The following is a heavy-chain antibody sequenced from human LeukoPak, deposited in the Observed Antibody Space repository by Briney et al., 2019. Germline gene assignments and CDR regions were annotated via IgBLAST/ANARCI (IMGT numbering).Heavy chain of an antibody. CDR2: ISKSITRT. D-gene: IGHD3-10*01. J-gene: IGHJ3*02. Sequence: PSGGSLRLSCVASGFTFSSYSMNWVRQAPGKGLEWVAYISKSITRTHYADSVEGRFIISRDTAKNTVYLQMNSLRAEDTAVYYCARGSGSYXSDAFDIWGQGTMVPVSS. CDR1: GFTFSSYS. V-gene: IGHV3-48*04. CDR3: ARGSGSYXSDAFDI.